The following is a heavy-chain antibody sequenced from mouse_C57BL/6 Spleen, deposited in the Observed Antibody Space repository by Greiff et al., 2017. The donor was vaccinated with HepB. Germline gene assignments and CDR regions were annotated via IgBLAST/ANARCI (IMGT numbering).Heavy chain of an antibody. CDR3: ARSPGYYLDY. CDR2: INPNNGGT. Sequence: VQLKQSGPELVKPGASVKISCKASGYTFTDYYMNWVKQSHGKSLEWIGDINPNNGGTSYNQKFKGKATLTVDKSSSTAYMELRSLTSEDSAVYYCARSPGYYLDYWGQGTTLTVSS. J-gene: IGHJ2*01. CDR1: GYTFTDYY. V-gene: IGHV1-26*01. D-gene: IGHD2-2*01.